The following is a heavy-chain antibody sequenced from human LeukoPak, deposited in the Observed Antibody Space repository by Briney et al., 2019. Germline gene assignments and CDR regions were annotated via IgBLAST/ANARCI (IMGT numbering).Heavy chain of an antibody. CDR2: INSDGSST. D-gene: IGHD3-10*01. V-gene: IGHV3-74*01. CDR1: GFTFRSYW. J-gene: IGHJ4*02. CDR3: GRAFRTPSWFIGY. Sequence: GGSLRLSCAASGFTFRSYWMHWVRQAPGKGLVWVSRINSDGSSTSYADTVKGRFTISRDNSKNTLYLQMNSLRAGDTAVYYCGRAFRTPSWFIGYWGQGALVTVSS.